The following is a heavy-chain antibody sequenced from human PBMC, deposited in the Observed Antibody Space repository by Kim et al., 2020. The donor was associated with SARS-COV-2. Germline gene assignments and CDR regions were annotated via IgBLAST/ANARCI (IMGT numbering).Heavy chain of an antibody. Sequence: GGSLRLSCAASGFTFSNYAMNWVRQAAGKGLEWVSAIRGSGDSTYYADSVTGRFTISRDNSKNMLYLQMNSLRAEDTAVYYCAKGLSCSSTTCSFDYWG. CDR2: IRGSGDST. CDR1: GFTFSNYA. CDR3: AKGLSCSSTTCSFDY. J-gene: IGHJ4*03. V-gene: IGHV3-23*01. D-gene: IGHD2-2*01.